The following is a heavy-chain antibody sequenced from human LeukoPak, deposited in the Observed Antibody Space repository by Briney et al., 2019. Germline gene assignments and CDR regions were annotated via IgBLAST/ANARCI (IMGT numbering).Heavy chain of an antibody. Sequence: SGGSLRLSCAASGFTFSSYWMSWVRQAPGKGLEWVANIKQDGSEKYYVDSVKGRFTISRDNAKNSLYLQMNSLRAEDTAVYYCASQSYYDFWSGYPKALDYWGQGTLVTVSS. CDR1: GFTFSSYW. J-gene: IGHJ4*02. D-gene: IGHD3-3*01. CDR3: ASQSYYDFWSGYPKALDY. V-gene: IGHV3-7*01. CDR2: IKQDGSEK.